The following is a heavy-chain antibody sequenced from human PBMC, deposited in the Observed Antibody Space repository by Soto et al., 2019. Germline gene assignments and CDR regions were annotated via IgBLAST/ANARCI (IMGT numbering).Heavy chain of an antibody. CDR1: GYTFTSYG. J-gene: IGHJ4*02. Sequence: QVQLVQSGAEVKKPGASVKVSCKASGYTFTSYGISWVRQAPGQGLEWMGWISAYNGNTNYAQKLQGRVPMTTDTSTSTAYMELRSLRSDDTAVYYCARDAQAIMITFGGVIGMFDYWGQGTLVTVSS. D-gene: IGHD3-16*01. CDR3: ARDAQAIMITFGGVIGMFDY. V-gene: IGHV1-18*04. CDR2: ISAYNGNT.